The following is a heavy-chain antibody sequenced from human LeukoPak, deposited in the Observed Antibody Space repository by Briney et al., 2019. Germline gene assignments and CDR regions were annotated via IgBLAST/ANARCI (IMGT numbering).Heavy chain of an antibody. J-gene: IGHJ4*02. V-gene: IGHV3-7*02. Sequence: PGGPLRLSCAASGFTFSRYWMTWVRQAPGKGLEWVANINQDGGEKYYVDSVKGRFTISRDNAKNSLLLRVNSLRAEDTAVYYCAELDSSSPRNWGQGTLVTVSS. CDR3: AELDSSSPRN. D-gene: IGHD6-13*01. CDR1: GFTFSRYW. CDR2: INQDGGEK.